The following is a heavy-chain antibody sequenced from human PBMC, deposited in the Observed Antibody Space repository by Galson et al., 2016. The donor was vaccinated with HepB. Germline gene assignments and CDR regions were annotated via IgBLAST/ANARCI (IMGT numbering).Heavy chain of an antibody. J-gene: IGHJ3*02. V-gene: IGHV3-7*03. CDR1: GFTFSSYW. CDR2: INKDANKK. D-gene: IGHD3-22*01. Sequence: SLRLSCAASGFTFSSYWMTWVRQAPGKGLEWVANINKDANKKYYVDSVEGRFTISRDNAKNSLYLQMNSLRAEDTAVYYCARDQSPTADYYYDAFGIWGQGTMVTVSS. CDR3: ARDQSPTADYYYDAFGI.